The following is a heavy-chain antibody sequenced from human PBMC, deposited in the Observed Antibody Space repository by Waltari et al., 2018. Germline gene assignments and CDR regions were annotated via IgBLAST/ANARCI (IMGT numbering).Heavy chain of an antibody. CDR2: IYHSGST. V-gene: IGHV4-38-2*01. D-gene: IGHD2-21*01. CDR1: GYSISSGYY. Sequence: QVQLQESGPGLVKPSETLSLTCAVSGYSISSGYYWGWIRQPPGKGLEWIGSIYHSGSTEHVPSLESRVTSSVDSPKNQFSLKLGSVTAADTAVYYCARGIVSVEDGYFDLWGRGTLVTVSS. CDR3: ARGIVSVEDGYFDL. J-gene: IGHJ2*01.